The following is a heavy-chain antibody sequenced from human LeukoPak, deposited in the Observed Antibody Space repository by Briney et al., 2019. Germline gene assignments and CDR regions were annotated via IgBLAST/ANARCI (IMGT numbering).Heavy chain of an antibody. Sequence: ASVKVSCKASGYTFTSYYIHWVRQAPGQGLEWMGIIHPSSGGATSAQKFQGRLTMTRDTSTSTVHMELSSLRSEDTAVYYCARDSSASSLADPWGQGTLVTVSS. CDR1: GYTFTSYY. CDR2: IHPSSGGA. V-gene: IGHV1-46*01. D-gene: IGHD2-2*01. CDR3: ARDSSASSLADP. J-gene: IGHJ5*02.